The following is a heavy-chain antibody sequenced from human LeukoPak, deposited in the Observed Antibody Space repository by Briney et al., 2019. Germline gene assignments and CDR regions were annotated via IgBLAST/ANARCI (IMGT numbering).Heavy chain of an antibody. D-gene: IGHD3-16*01. CDR1: GFIFSSHV. Sequence: QPGGSLRLSCAASGFIFSSHVMHWVRQAPGKGLEWMAVIWYDGSNKYYADSVKGRFTISRDNSKNTLYLQMNTLGVEDTAVYYCARWGDDKRLDYWGQGTLVTVSS. CDR3: ARWGDDKRLDY. J-gene: IGHJ4*02. CDR2: IWYDGSNK. V-gene: IGHV3-33*01.